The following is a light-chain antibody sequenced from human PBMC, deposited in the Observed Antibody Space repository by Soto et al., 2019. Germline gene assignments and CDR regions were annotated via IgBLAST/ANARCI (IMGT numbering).Light chain of an antibody. CDR3: QQSYNTPRT. CDR2: TSS. J-gene: IGKJ1*01. CDR1: QPISEY. V-gene: IGKV1-39*01. Sequence: DIQMTQSPSSLSSSVGDIVTITCRTSQPISEYLNWYQQKPGKAPSLLIYTSSNLQTGVPSRFSGSGSGTHFTLTINSLQPEDFATYYCQQSYNTPRTFGQGTKVDIK.